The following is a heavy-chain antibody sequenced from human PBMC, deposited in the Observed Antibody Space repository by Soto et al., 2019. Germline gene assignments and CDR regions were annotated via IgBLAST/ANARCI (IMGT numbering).Heavy chain of an antibody. CDR1: GGSSNGYY. CDR3: ARGELATSESINWFDP. Sequence: SETLSLTCAVYGGSSNGYYWSWIRQPPGKGLEWIGEINHSGGSNYNPSLKSRVTISVDTSKNQFSLKLSSVTAADTAMYYCARGELATSESINWFDPWGQGTLVTVSS. J-gene: IGHJ5*02. D-gene: IGHD5-12*01. V-gene: IGHV4-34*01. CDR2: INHSGGS.